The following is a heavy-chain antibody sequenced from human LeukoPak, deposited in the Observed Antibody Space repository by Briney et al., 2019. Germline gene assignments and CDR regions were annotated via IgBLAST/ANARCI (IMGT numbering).Heavy chain of an antibody. Sequence: PGGSLRLSCAASGFTFSNAWMSWVRQAPGKGLEWVGRIKSKTDGGTTDYAAPVKGRFTISRDDSKNTLYLQMNSLKTEDTAVYYCTTLWFEEFASPRYYYMDVWGKGTTVTISS. D-gene: IGHD3-10*01. CDR1: GFTFSNAW. CDR2: IKSKTDGGTT. V-gene: IGHV3-15*01. CDR3: TTLWFEEFASPRYYYMDV. J-gene: IGHJ6*03.